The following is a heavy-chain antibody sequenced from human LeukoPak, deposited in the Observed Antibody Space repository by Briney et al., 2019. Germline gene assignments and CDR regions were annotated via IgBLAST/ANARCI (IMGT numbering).Heavy chain of an antibody. V-gene: IGHV3-21*01. Sequence: GGSLRLSCAASGFTFSDYSMKWVRQAPGKGPDAVSSITSSSSYISYADSVKGRFTISRDNAKNSLYLEMNSLRAEDTAVYYCARDHGVTTVRMDVWGQGTTVSVSS. CDR3: ARDHGVTTVRMDV. J-gene: IGHJ6*02. D-gene: IGHD4-17*01. CDR2: ITSSSSYI. CDR1: GFTFSDYS.